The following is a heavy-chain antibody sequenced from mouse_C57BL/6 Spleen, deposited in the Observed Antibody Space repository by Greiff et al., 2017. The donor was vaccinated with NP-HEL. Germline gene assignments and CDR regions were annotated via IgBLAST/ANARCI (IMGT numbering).Heavy chain of an antibody. CDR3: ARSSPRQLRLLYYAMDD. V-gene: IGHV1-59*01. Sequence: QVQLQQPGAELVRPGTSVKLSCKASGYTFTSYWMHWVKQRPGQGLEWIGVIDPSDSYTTYNQKFKGKATLTVATSSSTAYMQLSSLTSEDAAVYYCARSSPRQLRLLYYAMDDWGQGTSVTVSS. J-gene: IGHJ4*01. CDR1: GYTFTSYW. CDR2: IDPSDSYT. D-gene: IGHD3-2*02.